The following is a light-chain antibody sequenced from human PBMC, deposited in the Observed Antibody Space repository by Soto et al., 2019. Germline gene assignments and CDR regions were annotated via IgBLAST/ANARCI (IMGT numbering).Light chain of an antibody. CDR2: GAS. V-gene: IGKV3-15*01. CDR3: QQYYHGLSLT. CDR1: QSVSSN. J-gene: IGKJ4*01. Sequence: EIVMTQSPATLSVSPGERATLSCRASQSVSSNLAWYQKKPGQAPRLLIYGASTRATGIPARFSGSGSATEFTLTISSLQAEDVATYYCQQYYHGLSLTFGGGTKVELK.